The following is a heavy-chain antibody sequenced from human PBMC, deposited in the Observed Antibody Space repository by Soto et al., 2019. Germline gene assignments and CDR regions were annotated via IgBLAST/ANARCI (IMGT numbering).Heavy chain of an antibody. J-gene: IGHJ4*02. CDR2: ISWNSGSI. CDR1: GFTFSSYA. CDR3: AKGGLDSRSVDY. Sequence: PGGSLRLSCAASGFTFSSYAMSWVRQAPGKGLEWVSGISWNSGSIGYADSVKGRFTISRDNAKNSLYLQMNSLRAEDTALYYCAKGGLDSRSVDYWGQGTLVTVSS. V-gene: IGHV3-9*01. D-gene: IGHD1-26*01.